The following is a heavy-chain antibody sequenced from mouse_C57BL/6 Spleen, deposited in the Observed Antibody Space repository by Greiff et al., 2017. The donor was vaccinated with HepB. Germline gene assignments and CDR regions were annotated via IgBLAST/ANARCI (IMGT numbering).Heavy chain of an antibody. D-gene: IGHD2-3*01. V-gene: IGHV3-1*01. J-gene: IGHJ3*01. CDR1: GYSITSGYD. Sequence: EVQLVESGPGMVKPSQSLSLTCTVTGYSITSGYDWHWIRHFPGNKLEWMGYISYSGSTNYNPSLKSRISITHDTSKNHFFLKLNSVTTEDTATYYCASGGYYGFAYWGQGTLVTVSA. CDR3: ASGGYYGFAY. CDR2: ISYSGST.